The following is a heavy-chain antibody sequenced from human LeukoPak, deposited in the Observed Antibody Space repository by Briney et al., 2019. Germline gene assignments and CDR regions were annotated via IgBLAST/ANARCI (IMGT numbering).Heavy chain of an antibody. CDR3: ARGPQLWLRRQYYFDY. J-gene: IGHJ4*02. D-gene: IGHD5-18*01. CDR1: GGSFSGYY. Sequence: SETLSLTCAVYGGSFSGYYWSRIRQPPGKGLEWIGEINHSGSTNYNPSLKSRVTISVDTSKNQFSLKLSSVTAADTAVYYCARGPQLWLRRQYYFDYWGQGTLVTVSS. V-gene: IGHV4-34*01. CDR2: INHSGST.